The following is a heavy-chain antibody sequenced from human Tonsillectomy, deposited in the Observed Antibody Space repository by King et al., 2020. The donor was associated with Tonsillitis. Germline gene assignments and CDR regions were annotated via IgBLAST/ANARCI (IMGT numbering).Heavy chain of an antibody. D-gene: IGHD3-3*01. V-gene: IGHV3-30*18. J-gene: IGHJ4*02. CDR1: GFTFSSYG. CDR2: ISYDGSNK. Sequence: VQLVESGGGVVQPGRSLRLSCAASGFTFSSYGMHWVRQAPGKGLEWVAVISYDGSNKYYADSVKGRFTISRDNSKNTLYLQMNSLRAEDTAVYYCAKDNGVSGYWGYFDYWGQGTLVTVSS. CDR3: AKDNGVSGYWGYFDY.